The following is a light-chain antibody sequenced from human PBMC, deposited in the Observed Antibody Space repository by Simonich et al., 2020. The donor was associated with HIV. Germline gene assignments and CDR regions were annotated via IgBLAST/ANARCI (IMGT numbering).Light chain of an antibody. CDR2: GAS. J-gene: IGKJ3*01. Sequence: EIVLTQSPGTLSLSPGERATLSCRASQSVSSSYLAWYQQKPGLAPRLLIYGASSRATGIPDRFSGSGSGTDFTLTISRLEPEDFAVYYCQQYGSSPHITFGPGTKVDIK. V-gene: IGKV3-20*01. CDR3: QQYGSSPHIT. CDR1: QSVSSSY.